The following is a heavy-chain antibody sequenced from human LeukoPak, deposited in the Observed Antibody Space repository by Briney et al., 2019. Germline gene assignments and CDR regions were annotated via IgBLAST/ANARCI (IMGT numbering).Heavy chain of an antibody. CDR2: IIPLFGTA. V-gene: IGHV1-69*06. J-gene: IGHJ6*03. D-gene: IGHD5-18*01. CDR1: GGTFSSYA. Sequence: SVKVSCKASGGTFSSYAISWVRQPPGHGLEWMGRIIPLFGTANYAQKFQGRVTITADKSTSTAYMELSSLRSEDTAVYYCARGELYSYGYHYYYMDVWGKGTTVTVSS. CDR3: ARGELYSYGYHYYYMDV.